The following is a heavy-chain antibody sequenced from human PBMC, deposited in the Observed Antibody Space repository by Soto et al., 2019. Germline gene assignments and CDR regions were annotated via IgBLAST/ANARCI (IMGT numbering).Heavy chain of an antibody. D-gene: IGHD6-13*01. CDR1: GFIFSTYG. J-gene: IGHJ3*02. CDR3: VKPTDEQRLVPGAFDI. Sequence: GGSLRLSCAASGFIFSTYGMHWVRQAPGKGLEWVALISYDGGNDYYADSVKGRFTISRDNSKNTLFLQMSSLRAEDTAAYYCVKPTDEQRLVPGAFDIWGQGTMVTVSS. CDR2: ISYDGGND. V-gene: IGHV3-30*18.